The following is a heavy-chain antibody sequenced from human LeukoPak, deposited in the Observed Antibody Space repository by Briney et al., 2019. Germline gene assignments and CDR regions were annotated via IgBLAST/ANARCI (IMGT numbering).Heavy chain of an antibody. CDR1: DGSISSYY. Sequence: SGTLSLTCTVSDGSISSYYWSWIRQPPGKGLEWIGYIYYSGSTNYNPSLKSRVTISVDTSKNQFSLKLRSVTAADTAVYYCARVTGYMIEDYFDYWGQGTLVTVSS. CDR2: IYYSGST. J-gene: IGHJ4*02. CDR3: ARVTGYMIEDYFDY. D-gene: IGHD3-22*01. V-gene: IGHV4-59*01.